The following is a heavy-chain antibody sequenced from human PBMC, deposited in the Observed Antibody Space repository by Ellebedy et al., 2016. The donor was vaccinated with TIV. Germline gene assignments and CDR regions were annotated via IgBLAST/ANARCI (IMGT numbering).Heavy chain of an antibody. CDR3: AGVFKSDFDY. V-gene: IGHV3-48*03. J-gene: IGHJ4*02. Sequence: GGSLRLSCAASGFTFSSYEMNWVRQAPGKGLEWVSYISSSGSTIYYADSVKGRFTISRDNAKNSLYLQMNSLRAEDTAVYYCAGVFKSDFDYWGQGTLVTVSS. CDR2: ISSSGSTI. CDR1: GFTFSSYE.